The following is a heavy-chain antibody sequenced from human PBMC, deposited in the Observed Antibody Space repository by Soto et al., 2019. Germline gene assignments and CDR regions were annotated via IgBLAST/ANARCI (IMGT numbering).Heavy chain of an antibody. J-gene: IGHJ4*02. Sequence: TLSLTCTVSGGSISSSSYYWGWIRQPPGKGLEWIGSIYYSGSTYYNPSLKSRVTISVDTSKNQFSLKLSSVTAADTAVYYCARLGGSGSYPLYWGQGTLVTVSS. CDR2: IYYSGST. V-gene: IGHV4-39*01. CDR1: GGSISSSSYY. D-gene: IGHD3-10*01. CDR3: ARLGGSGSYPLY.